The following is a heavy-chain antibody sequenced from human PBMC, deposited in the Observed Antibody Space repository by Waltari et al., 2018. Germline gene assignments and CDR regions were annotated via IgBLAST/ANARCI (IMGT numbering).Heavy chain of an antibody. CDR3: AGDRAIGLFFDY. D-gene: IGHD2-2*01. CDR2: VHHSGKT. J-gene: IGHJ4*02. V-gene: IGHV4-4*02. Sequence: QVQLQESGQGLVKPSGTLSLTCAVSGDSISGNYWRSWVRQTPEKGLEWTGQVHHSGKTHYNPSRQSGVAISVDKPKNQFSLNLNSVTAADTAIYYCAGDRAIGLFFDYWGRGTLVTVSS. CDR1: GDSISGNYW.